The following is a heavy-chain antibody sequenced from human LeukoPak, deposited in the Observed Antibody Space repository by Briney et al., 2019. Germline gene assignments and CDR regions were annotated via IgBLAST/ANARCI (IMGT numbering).Heavy chain of an antibody. J-gene: IGHJ5*02. CDR1: GGSISSYY. CDR3: AREPITGTTNWFDP. Sequence: PSETLSLTCTVSGGSISSYYWSWIRQPAGKGLEWIGRIYTSGSTNYNPSPKSRVTMSVDTSKNQFSLKLSSVTAADTAVYYCAREPITGTTNWFDPWGQGTLVTVSS. V-gene: IGHV4-4*07. CDR2: IYTSGST. D-gene: IGHD1-7*01.